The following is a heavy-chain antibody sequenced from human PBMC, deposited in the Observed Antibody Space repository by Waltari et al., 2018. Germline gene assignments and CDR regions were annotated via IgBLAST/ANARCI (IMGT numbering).Heavy chain of an antibody. V-gene: IGHV5-51*01. CDR3: ARQYYYDSSGYLGDDAFDI. CDR1: GYSFTSYW. Sequence: EVQLVQSGAEVKKPGESLKISCKGSGYSFTSYWIGWVRQMPGKGLEWMGIIYPGDSDTRYSPSFQGQVTISADKSISTAYLQWSSLKASDTAMYYCARQYYYDSSGYLGDDAFDIWGQGTMVTVSS. D-gene: IGHD3-22*01. CDR2: IYPGDSDT. J-gene: IGHJ3*02.